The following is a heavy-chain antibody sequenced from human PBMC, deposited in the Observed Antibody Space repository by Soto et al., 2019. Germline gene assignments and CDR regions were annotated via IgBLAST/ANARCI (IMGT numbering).Heavy chain of an antibody. D-gene: IGHD1-26*01. Sequence: QVQLVESGGGVVQPGRSLRLACTASGLTFTMYAMHWVRQAPGKGLEWVAVISHDGTYKFYSDSVKGRFTISRDNSQNTVHLQMNSLRLEDTAVYYCAKEAYSGNLGVGYGMDVWGQGTTVTVSS. V-gene: IGHV3-30*18. CDR1: GLTFTMYA. CDR3: AKEAYSGNLGVGYGMDV. J-gene: IGHJ6*02. CDR2: ISHDGTYK.